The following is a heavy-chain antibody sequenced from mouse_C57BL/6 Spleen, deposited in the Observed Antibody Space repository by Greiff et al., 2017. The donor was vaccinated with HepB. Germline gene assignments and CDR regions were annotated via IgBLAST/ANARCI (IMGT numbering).Heavy chain of an antibody. CDR2: ISSGSSTI. D-gene: IGHD1-1*01. J-gene: IGHJ1*03. CDR1: GFTFSDYG. CDR3: ARRNYGSSSYWYFDV. Sequence: EVQLVESGGGLVKPGGSLKLSCAASGFTFSDYGMHWVRQAPEKGLEWVAYISSGSSTIYYADTVKGRFTISRDNAKNTLFLQMTSLRSEDTAMYYCARRNYGSSSYWYFDVWGTGTTVTVSS. V-gene: IGHV5-17*01.